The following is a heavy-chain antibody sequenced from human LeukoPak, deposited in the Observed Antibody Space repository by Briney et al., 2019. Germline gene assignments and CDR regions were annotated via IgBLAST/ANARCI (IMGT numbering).Heavy chain of an antibody. J-gene: IGHJ3*02. CDR2: IYYSGST. Sequence: PSETLSLTCTVSGGSIGSTNYYWGWIRHPPGKGLEWIANIYYSGSTYYNPSLKSRVTISVDTSKNQFSLRLNSVTAADTSIYYCARIPTNAVPSAHNGFDIWGQGTMLTVSS. V-gene: IGHV4-39*01. CDR3: ARIPTNAVPSAHNGFDI. CDR1: GGSIGSTNYY. D-gene: IGHD6-19*01.